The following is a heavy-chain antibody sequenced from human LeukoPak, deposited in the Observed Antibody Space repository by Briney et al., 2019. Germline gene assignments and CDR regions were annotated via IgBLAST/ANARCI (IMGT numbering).Heavy chain of an antibody. Sequence: GGSLRLSCAASGFTFSDYYMSWIRQAPGKGLEWVSYISSSSSYTNYADSVKGRFTISRDNAKNSLYLQMNSLRAEDTAVYYCARVSGAIPSGAFDIWGQGTRVTVSS. CDR2: ISSSSSYT. D-gene: IGHD1-26*01. J-gene: IGHJ3*02. CDR3: ARVSGAIPSGAFDI. V-gene: IGHV3-11*05. CDR1: GFTFSDYY.